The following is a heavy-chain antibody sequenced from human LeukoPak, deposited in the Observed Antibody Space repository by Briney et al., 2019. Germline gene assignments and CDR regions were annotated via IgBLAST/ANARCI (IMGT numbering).Heavy chain of an antibody. V-gene: IGHV3-23*01. CDR2: ISGSGGST. J-gene: IGHJ1*01. Sequence: GGSLRLPCAASGLPFSSYDMSWVPQAPGKGLEWVSAISGSGGSTYYADSVKGRFTISRDNSKNTLYLQMNSLRAEDTAVYYCAKFSPHLKYFQHWGQGTLVTVSS. CDR1: GLPFSSYD. CDR3: AKFSPHLKYFQH.